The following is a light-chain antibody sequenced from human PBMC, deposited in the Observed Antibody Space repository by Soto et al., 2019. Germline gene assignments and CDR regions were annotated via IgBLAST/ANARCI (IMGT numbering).Light chain of an antibody. CDR3: AAWDNSLNGVV. CDR2: SNN. CDR1: SSNIGSNT. V-gene: IGLV1-44*01. J-gene: IGLJ2*01. Sequence: QSVLTQPPSASGTPGQRVTISCSGSSSNIGSNTVNWYQQLPGTATKLLIYSNNQRPSGVPDRFSGSKSGTSASLAISGLQSEDEADYYCAAWDNSLNGVVFCGGTKLTVL.